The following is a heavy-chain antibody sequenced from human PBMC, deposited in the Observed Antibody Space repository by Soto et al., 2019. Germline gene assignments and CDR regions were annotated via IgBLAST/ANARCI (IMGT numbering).Heavy chain of an antibody. CDR1: GFTFSSYG. CDR3: ARDYHDIWTTEGYGMDV. CDR2: IWYDGSNK. J-gene: IGHJ6*02. D-gene: IGHD3-9*01. Sequence: PGGSLRLSCAASGFTFSSYGMHWVRQAPGKGLEWVAVIWYDGSNKYYADSVKGRFTISRDNSKNTLYLQMNSLRAEDTAVYYCARDYHDIWTTEGYGMDVWGQGTTVTVSS. V-gene: IGHV3-33*01.